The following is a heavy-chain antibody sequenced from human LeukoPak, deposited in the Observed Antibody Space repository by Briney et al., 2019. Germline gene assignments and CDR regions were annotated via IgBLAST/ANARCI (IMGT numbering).Heavy chain of an antibody. CDR1: GGSISSYY. CDR3: AVSSGYYGYYFDY. Sequence: KPSETLSLTCTVSGGSISSYYWSWIRQPPGKGLEWIGYIYYSGSTNYNPSLKSRVTISVDTSKNQFSLKLSSVPAADTAVYYCAVSSGYYGYYFDYWGQGTLVTVSS. J-gene: IGHJ4*02. D-gene: IGHD3-22*01. V-gene: IGHV4-59*01. CDR2: IYYSGST.